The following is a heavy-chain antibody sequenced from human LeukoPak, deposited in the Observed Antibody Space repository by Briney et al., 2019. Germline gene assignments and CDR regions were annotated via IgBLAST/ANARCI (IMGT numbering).Heavy chain of an antibody. CDR2: INHSGST. Sequence: NASETLSLTCAVYGGSFSDYYWSWIRQPPGKGLEWIGEINHSGSTNYNPSLKSRVTISVDTSKNQFSLKLSSVTAADTAVYYCARARRGGIVVVVAATYFDYWGQGTLVTVSS. D-gene: IGHD2-15*01. J-gene: IGHJ4*02. CDR1: GGSFSDYY. V-gene: IGHV4-34*01. CDR3: ARARRGGIVVVVAATYFDY.